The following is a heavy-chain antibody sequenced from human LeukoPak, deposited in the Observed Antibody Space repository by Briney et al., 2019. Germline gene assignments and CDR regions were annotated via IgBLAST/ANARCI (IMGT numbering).Heavy chain of an antibody. CDR3: ARVEEGYGSGRRENYYYYYMDV. V-gene: IGHV4-61*10. Sequence: SETLSLTCTVSGGSISSDTYYRSWIRQPAGKGLEWIGRIYSSGSTNYNPSLKSRVIISVDTSKNQFSLKLSSVTAADTAVYYCARVEEGYGSGRRENYYYYYMDVWGKGTTVTISS. J-gene: IGHJ6*03. CDR1: GGSISSDTYY. D-gene: IGHD3-10*01. CDR2: IYSSGST.